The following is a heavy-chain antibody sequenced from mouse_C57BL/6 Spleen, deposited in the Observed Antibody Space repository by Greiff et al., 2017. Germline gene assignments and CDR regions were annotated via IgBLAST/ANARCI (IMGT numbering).Heavy chain of an antibody. V-gene: IGHV5-9-1*02. J-gene: IGHJ3*01. CDR1: GFTFSSYA. CDR3: TRDNDYDGFAY. Sequence: EVNLVESGEGLVKPGGSLKLSCAASGFTFSSYAMSWVRQTPEKRLEWVAYISSGGDYIYYADTVKGRFTISRDNARNTLYLQMSSLKSEDTAMYYCTRDNDYDGFAYWGQGTLVTVSA. D-gene: IGHD2-4*01. CDR2: ISSGGDYI.